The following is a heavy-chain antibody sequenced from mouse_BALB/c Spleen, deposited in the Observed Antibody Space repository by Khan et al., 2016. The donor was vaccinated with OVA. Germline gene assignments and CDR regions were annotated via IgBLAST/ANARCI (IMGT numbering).Heavy chain of an antibody. V-gene: IGHV9-4*02. CDR3: ARGGAAYDRNDGGAMEY. J-gene: IGHJ4*01. CDR1: GYTFTTAG. D-gene: IGHD2-14*01. Sequence: QIQLVQSGPELKKPGETVRISCKASGYTFTTAGIQWVQKMPGKGLKWIGWINTHSGVPKYAEDFKGRFAFSLEISVNTAYLQITNLKNEDTATYFCARGGAAYDRNDGGAMEYWGQGNSGNVSS. CDR2: INTHSGVP.